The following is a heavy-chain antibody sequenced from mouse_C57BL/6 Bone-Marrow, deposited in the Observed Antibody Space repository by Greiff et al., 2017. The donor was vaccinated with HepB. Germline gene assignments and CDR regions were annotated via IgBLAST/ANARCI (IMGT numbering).Heavy chain of an antibody. CDR2: IDPSDSYT. V-gene: IGHV1-59*01. D-gene: IGHD1-1*01. CDR1: GYTFTSYW. CDR3: AIRGFPY. J-gene: IGHJ2*01. Sequence: QVQLKQPGAELVRPGTSVKLSCKASGYTFTSYWMHCVKQRPGQGLEWIGVIDPSDSYTNYNQKFKGKATLTVDTSSSTAYMQLSSLTSEDSAVYYCAIRGFPYWGQGTTLTVSS.